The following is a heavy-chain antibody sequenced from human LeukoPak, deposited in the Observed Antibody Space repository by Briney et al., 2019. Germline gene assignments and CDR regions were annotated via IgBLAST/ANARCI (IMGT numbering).Heavy chain of an antibody. D-gene: IGHD1-26*01. Sequence: PSETLSLTCAVYGRSFSGYYWSWIRQPPGKGLEWIGEINHSGSTNYNPSLKSRVTISVDTSKNQFSLKLSSVTAADTAVYYCARHPLTAWFQVGPGWFDPWGQGTLVTVSS. V-gene: IGHV4-34*01. CDR2: INHSGST. CDR3: ARHPLTAWFQVGPGWFDP. CDR1: GRSFSGYY. J-gene: IGHJ5*02.